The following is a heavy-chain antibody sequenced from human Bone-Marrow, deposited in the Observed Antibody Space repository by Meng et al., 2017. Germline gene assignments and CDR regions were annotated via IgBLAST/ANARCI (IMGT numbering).Heavy chain of an antibody. CDR3: VRSSAWVRTGFDP. V-gene: IGHV4-39*01. CDR1: GGSISSSGYY. D-gene: IGHD6-19*01. J-gene: IGHJ5*02. CDR2: IGHSGFT. Sequence: QVQLQESGPGLVKPPGTLSLTCAVSGGSISSSGYYWGWIRQPPGKGLEWIGSIGHSGFTYYTPSLKSRVTVSIDTSRNQFSLWLTSVTAADTAVYYCVRSSAWVRTGFDPWGQGTLVTVSS.